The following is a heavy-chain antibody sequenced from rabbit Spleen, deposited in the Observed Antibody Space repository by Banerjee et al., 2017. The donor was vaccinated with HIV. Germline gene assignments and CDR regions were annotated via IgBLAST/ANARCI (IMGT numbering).Heavy chain of an antibody. V-gene: IGHV1S40*01. J-gene: IGHJ6*01. CDR2: IYISSAIT. CDR1: GFSFSSSHF. CDR3: ARDTGSSFSSYGMDL. Sequence: QSLEESGGDLVKPGASLTLTCTASGFSFSSSHFMCWVRQAPGKGLEWIACIYISSAITHYASWAKGRFTISKTSSTTVTLQMTSLTAADTATYFCARDTGSSFSSYGMDLWGPGTLVTVS. D-gene: IGHD8-1*01.